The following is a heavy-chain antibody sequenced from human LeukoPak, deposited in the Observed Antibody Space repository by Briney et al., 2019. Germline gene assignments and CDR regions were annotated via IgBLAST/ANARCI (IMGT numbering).Heavy chain of an antibody. J-gene: IGHJ4*02. D-gene: IGHD3/OR15-3a*01. CDR2: INHSGST. CDR1: GGSFSGYY. CDR3: GRGLWFLGGRWLDYFDC. Sequence: PSETLSLTCAVYGGSFSGYYWSWIRQPPGKGLEWIGEINHSGSTNYNPSLKSRVTISVDTSKNQFSLKLSSVTAADTAVYYWGRGLWFLGGRWLDYFDCGGKGTLVTAS. V-gene: IGHV4-34*01.